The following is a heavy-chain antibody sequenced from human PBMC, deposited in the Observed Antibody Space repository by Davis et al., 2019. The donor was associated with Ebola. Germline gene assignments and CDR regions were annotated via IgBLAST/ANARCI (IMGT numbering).Heavy chain of an antibody. Sequence: SVKVSCKASGYTFTSYDINWVRQATGQGLEWMGGIIPIFGTANYAQKFQGRVTITADKSTSTAYMELSSLRSEDTAVYYCARERRISIAARRDYYYGMDVWGQGTTVTVSS. CDR2: IIPIFGTA. CDR1: GYTFTSYD. D-gene: IGHD6-6*01. J-gene: IGHJ6*02. V-gene: IGHV1-69*06. CDR3: ARERRISIAARRDYYYGMDV.